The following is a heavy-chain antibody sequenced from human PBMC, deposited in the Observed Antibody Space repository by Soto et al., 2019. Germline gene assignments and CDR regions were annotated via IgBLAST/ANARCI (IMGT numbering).Heavy chain of an antibody. J-gene: IGHJ4*02. CDR2: ISGSGGST. D-gene: IGHD3-22*01. CDR1: GFTFSSYA. V-gene: IGHV3-23*01. Sequence: GGSLRLSGASSGFTFSSYAMSWVRQAPGKGLEWVSAISGSGGSTYYADCVKGRFTLSRDNSKNTLYRQMNSMRAEDTAGYNSAQGSSGYFDWGQGTLVTVSS. CDR3: AQGSSGYFD.